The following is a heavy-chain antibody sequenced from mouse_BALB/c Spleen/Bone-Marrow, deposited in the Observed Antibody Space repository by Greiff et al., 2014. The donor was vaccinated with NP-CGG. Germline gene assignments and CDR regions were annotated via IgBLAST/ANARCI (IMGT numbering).Heavy chain of an antibody. V-gene: IGHV1-80*01. J-gene: IGHJ2*01. CDR1: GYPFSSYW. CDR2: IYPGDGET. CDR3: ARKHGDY. Sequence: QVQLQQSGAELVRPGSSVKISCKASGYPFSSYWMNWVKQRPGQGLEWIGQIYPGDGETNYNGKFRGKATLTADKSSSTAYMQLISLTSEDSAVYFCARKHGDYWGQGTTLTVSS.